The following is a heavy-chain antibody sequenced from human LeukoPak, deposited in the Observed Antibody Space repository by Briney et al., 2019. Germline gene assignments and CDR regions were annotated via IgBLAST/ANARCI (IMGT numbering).Heavy chain of an antibody. Sequence: GGSLRLSCAASGFTFSNFGMNWVRQAPGKGLEWVSSINSISTAIYYADSVKGRFTISRDNAKNSLYLQMNSLRAEDTAVYYCARAIYDSSGDDYWGQGTLVTVSS. J-gene: IGHJ4*02. V-gene: IGHV3-21*01. D-gene: IGHD3-22*01. CDR2: INSISTAI. CDR3: ARAIYDSSGDDY. CDR1: GFTFSNFG.